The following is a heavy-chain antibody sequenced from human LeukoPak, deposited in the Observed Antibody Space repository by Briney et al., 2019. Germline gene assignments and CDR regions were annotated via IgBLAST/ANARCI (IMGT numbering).Heavy chain of an antibody. Sequence: ASVKVSCKASGGTFISYTISWVRQAPGQGLEWMGRIIPILGIANYAQKFQGRVTITADKSTSTAYMELSSLRSEDTAVYYCARGYGDYGMDVWGQGTTVTVSS. D-gene: IGHD5-12*01. CDR3: ARGYGDYGMDV. CDR2: IIPILGIA. V-gene: IGHV1-69*02. CDR1: GGTFISYT. J-gene: IGHJ6*02.